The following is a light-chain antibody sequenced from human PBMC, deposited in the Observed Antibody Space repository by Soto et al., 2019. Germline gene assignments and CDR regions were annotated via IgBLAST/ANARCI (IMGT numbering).Light chain of an antibody. CDR2: SSS. CDR3: QQSYNTPRT. J-gene: IGKJ1*01. V-gene: IGKV1-39*01. CDR1: ERISNY. Sequence: DIQLTQSPSSLSASVGDRVTITCRTSERISNYLNWYQQKPGTAPTLLIWSSSTLPSGVPSRFSGSGSGTDFTLSISGLQPEDFAVYYCQQSYNTPRTFGQGTKVEVK.